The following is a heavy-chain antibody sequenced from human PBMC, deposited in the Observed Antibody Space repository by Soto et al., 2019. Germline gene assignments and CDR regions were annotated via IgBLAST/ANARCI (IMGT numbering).Heavy chain of an antibody. CDR1: GFSLSTSGVG. CDR2: IYWDDDK. D-gene: IGHD6-13*01. CDR3: AHTKPAAGTPTFTFAWFDP. Sequence: GSGPTLVNPTQTLTLTCTFSGFSLSTSGVGVGWIRQPPGKALEWLALIYWDDDKRYSPSLKSRLTITKDTSKNQVVLTMTNMDPVDTATYYCAHTKPAAGTPTFTFAWFDPWGQGTLVTVSS. J-gene: IGHJ5*02. V-gene: IGHV2-5*02.